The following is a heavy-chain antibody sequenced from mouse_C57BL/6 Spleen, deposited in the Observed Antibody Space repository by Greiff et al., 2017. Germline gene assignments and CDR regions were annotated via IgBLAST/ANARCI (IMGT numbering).Heavy chain of an antibody. CDR1: GYSITSGYY. J-gene: IGHJ4*01. CDR2: ISYDGSN. D-gene: IGHD3-2*02. V-gene: IGHV3-6*01. CDR3: ARTSEDYAMDY. Sequence: EVKLQESGPGLVKPSQSLSLTCSVTGYSITSGYYWNWIRQFPGNKLEWMGYISYDGSNNYNPSLKNRISITRDTSKNQFFLKWNSVTTEDTATYYCARTSEDYAMDYWGQGTSVTVSS.